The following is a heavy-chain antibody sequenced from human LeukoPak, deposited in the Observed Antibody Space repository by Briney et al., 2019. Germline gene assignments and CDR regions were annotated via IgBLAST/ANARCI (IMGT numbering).Heavy chain of an antibody. CDR2: INHSGST. J-gene: IGHJ1*01. CDR1: GFTFSDYY. Sequence: PGGSLRLSCAASGFTFSDYYLSWIRQPPGKGLEWIGEINHSGSTNYNPSLKSRVTISVDTSKNQFSLKLSSVTAADTAVYYCARGRVYFQHWGQGTLVTVSS. V-gene: IGHV4-34*01. D-gene: IGHD3-10*01. CDR3: ARGRVYFQH.